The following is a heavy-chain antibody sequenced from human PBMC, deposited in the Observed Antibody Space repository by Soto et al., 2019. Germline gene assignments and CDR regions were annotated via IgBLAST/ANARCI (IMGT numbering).Heavy chain of an antibody. J-gene: IGHJ3*02. V-gene: IGHV3-23*01. CDR2: ILVDGRT. D-gene: IGHD2-8*02. CDR3: AKATATGGGAFDI. Sequence: LRLSCAASGFICSSYDMRWVRQAPGKGLEWVSTILVDGRTFYVDSVKGRFTISRDSSQNTVYLQMNSLTAGDTALYYCAKATATGGGAFDICGQGTMVTVSS. CDR1: GFICSSYD.